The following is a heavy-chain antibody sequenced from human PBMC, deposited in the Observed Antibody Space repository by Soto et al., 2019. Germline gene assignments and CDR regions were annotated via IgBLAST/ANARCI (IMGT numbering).Heavy chain of an antibody. Sequence: QLQLQESGPGLVKPSETLSLTCTVSGASISSTSDYWGWIRQSPGMGLGWIGSSFHSGTTYYNPSLKRRITISVDTSKSQFSLRLSSVTAADTAVYFCARQVGGGFGYADSDEAFDIWGQGTVVTVSS. V-gene: IGHV4-39*01. CDR2: SFHSGTT. CDR3: ARQVGGGFGYADSDEAFDI. D-gene: IGHD3-10*01. J-gene: IGHJ3*02. CDR1: GASISSTSDY.